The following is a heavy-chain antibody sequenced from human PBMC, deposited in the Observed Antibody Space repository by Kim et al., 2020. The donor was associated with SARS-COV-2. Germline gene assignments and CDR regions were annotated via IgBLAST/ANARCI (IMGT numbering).Heavy chain of an antibody. V-gene: IGHV3-53*01. Sequence: GKTYSADSVKGRFTISRDNSKNTLYLQMNSLRAEDTAVYYCARGEGGMDVWGQGTTVTVSS. CDR3: ARGEGGMDV. CDR2: GKT. J-gene: IGHJ6*02.